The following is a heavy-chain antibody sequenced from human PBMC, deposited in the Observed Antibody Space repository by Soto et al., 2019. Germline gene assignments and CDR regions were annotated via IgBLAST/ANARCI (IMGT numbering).Heavy chain of an antibody. CDR1: GYTFTSYG. V-gene: IGHV1-18*01. CDR2: ISAYNGNT. J-gene: IGHJ3*02. CDR3: ARGVSSGSGWGPIQPQDASDI. Sequence: QVQLVQSGAEVKKPGASVKVSCKASGYTFTSYGISWVRQAPGQGLEWMGWISAYNGNTNYAQKLQGRVTMTTDTSTSTAYMELRSLRSDDTAVYYCARGVSSGSGWGPIQPQDASDIWGQGTMVTVSS. D-gene: IGHD6-19*01.